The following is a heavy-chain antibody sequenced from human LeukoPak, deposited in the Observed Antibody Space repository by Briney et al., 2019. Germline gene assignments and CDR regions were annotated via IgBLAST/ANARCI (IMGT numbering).Heavy chain of an antibody. J-gene: IGHJ3*02. D-gene: IGHD1-1*01. CDR2: IGPDDAT. CDR1: GFSLSGNA. CDR3: AKGNLQLDQDACDI. Sequence: GGSLRLSCAASGFSLSGNAVSWVRQAPGKRPEWVAGIGPDDATFYPASVRGRFTVSRDTSQNTMYLQMNSLRAGDTALYYCAKGNLQLDQDACDIWGQGTMVTVSS. V-gene: IGHV3-23*01.